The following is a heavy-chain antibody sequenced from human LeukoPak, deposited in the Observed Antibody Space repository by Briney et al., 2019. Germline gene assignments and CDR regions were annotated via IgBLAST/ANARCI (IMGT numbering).Heavy chain of an antibody. CDR1: GFTFGSNA. V-gene: IGHV3-23*01. CDR2: ISGSGGSS. Sequence: GGSLRLSCAASGFTFGSNAMSWVRQAPGKGLEWVSAISGSGGSSYYADSVKGRFTISRDNSKNTLYLQMSSLRVEDTAEYYCAKGLTGGLDYWGQGTLVTVSS. J-gene: IGHJ4*02. CDR3: AKGLTGGLDY. D-gene: IGHD1-20*01.